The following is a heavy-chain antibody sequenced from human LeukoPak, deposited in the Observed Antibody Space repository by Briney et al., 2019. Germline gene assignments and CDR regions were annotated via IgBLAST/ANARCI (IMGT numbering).Heavy chain of an antibody. CDR3: ARDRVVSTAARPSPFDY. CDR1: GFTLSSYW. J-gene: IGHJ4*02. Sequence: PGGSLRLSCAASGFTLSSYWMSWVRQAPGKGLEWVANIKQDGSEKYYVDSVKGRFTISRDNAKNSLYLQMNSLRAEDTAVYYCARDRVVSTAARPSPFDYWGQGTLVTVSS. CDR2: IKQDGSEK. D-gene: IGHD6-6*01. V-gene: IGHV3-7*01.